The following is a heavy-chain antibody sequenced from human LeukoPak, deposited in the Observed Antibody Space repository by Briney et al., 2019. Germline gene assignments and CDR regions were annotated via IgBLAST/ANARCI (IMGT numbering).Heavy chain of an antibody. CDR2: ISGSGGST. V-gene: IGHV3-23*01. Sequence: GGSLRLSCAASGFTFSSYWMSWVRQAPGKGLEWVSAISGSGGSTYYADSVKGRFTISRDNSKNTLYLQMNSLRAEDTAVYYCAKDRPLGYCSSTSCYHYFDYWGQGTLVTVSS. CDR1: GFTFSSYW. D-gene: IGHD2-2*01. CDR3: AKDRPLGYCSSTSCYHYFDY. J-gene: IGHJ4*02.